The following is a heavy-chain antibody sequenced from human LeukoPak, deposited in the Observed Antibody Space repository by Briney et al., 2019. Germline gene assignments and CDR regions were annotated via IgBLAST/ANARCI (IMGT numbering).Heavy chain of an antibody. J-gene: IGHJ4*02. V-gene: IGHV3-21*01. CDR3: ARDPIYSSSSNFDY. CDR1: GFTVSTNY. CDR2: ISSSSSYI. Sequence: PGGSLRLSCVVSGFTVSTNYMNWVRQAPGKGLEWVSSISSSSSYIYYADSVKGRFTISRDNAKNSLYLQMNSLRAEDTAVYYCARDPIYSSSSNFDYWGQGTLVTVSS. D-gene: IGHD6-6*01.